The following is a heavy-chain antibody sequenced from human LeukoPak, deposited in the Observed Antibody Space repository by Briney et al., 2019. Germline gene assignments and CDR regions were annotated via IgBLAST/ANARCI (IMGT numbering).Heavy chain of an antibody. Sequence: PGGSLRLSCAASGSTFSSYAMSWFRQAPGKGLEWVSAISGSGGSTYYADSVKGRFTISRDNSKNTLYLQMNSLRAEDTAVYYCAKDLIAARRSFDYWGQGTLVTVSS. CDR3: AKDLIAARRSFDY. CDR2: ISGSGGST. CDR1: GSTFSSYA. V-gene: IGHV3-23*01. J-gene: IGHJ4*02. D-gene: IGHD6-6*01.